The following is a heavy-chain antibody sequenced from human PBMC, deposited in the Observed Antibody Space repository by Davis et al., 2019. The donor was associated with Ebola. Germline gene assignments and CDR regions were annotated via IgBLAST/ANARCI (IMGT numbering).Heavy chain of an antibody. J-gene: IGHJ5*02. Sequence: MPGGSLRLSCAVYGGSFSGYYCSWIRQPPGKGLEWIGEINHSGSINYNPSLKSRVTISVDTSKNQFSLKLSFVTAADTAVYYCAREGGYSFGYWRYNWFDPWGQGTLVTVSS. V-gene: IGHV4-34*01. CDR2: INHSGSI. CDR1: GGSFSGYY. D-gene: IGHD5-18*01. CDR3: AREGGYSFGYWRYNWFDP.